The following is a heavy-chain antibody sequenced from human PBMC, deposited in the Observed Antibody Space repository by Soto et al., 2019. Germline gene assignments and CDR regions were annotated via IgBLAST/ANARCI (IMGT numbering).Heavy chain of an antibody. CDR2: ISHDGSDI. D-gene: IGHD3-16*01. J-gene: IGHJ5*02. V-gene: IGHV3-30-3*01. Sequence: GESLKISCAASGFTFSIYSMHWVRQAPGKGLEWVAVISHDGSDIYYDDSVKGRFTISRDNSNSTLYLHMNSLRPEDTAVYYCARDAYNYVYFSSWVQGTLVTVSS. CDR3: ARDAYNYVYFSS. CDR1: GFTFSIYS.